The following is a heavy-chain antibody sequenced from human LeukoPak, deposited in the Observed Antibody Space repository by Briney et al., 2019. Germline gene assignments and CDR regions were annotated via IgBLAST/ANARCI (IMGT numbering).Heavy chain of an antibody. J-gene: IGHJ4*02. CDR1: GFTFTTYW. V-gene: IGHV3-7*05. CDR3: AKLDYYDTH. Sequence: GGSLRLSCAASGFTFTTYWMSWVRQAPGKGLEWVANIKQDGSEKYYVDSVKGRFTISRDNSKNTLYLQMNSLRAEDMAVYFCAKLDYYDTHWGQGTLVTVSS. CDR2: IKQDGSEK. D-gene: IGHD3-22*01.